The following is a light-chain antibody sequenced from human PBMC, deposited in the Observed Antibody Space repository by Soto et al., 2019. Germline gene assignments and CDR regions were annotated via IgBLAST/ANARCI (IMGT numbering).Light chain of an antibody. Sequence: IPMTQSPSTLSTSVGDRVTITCRVSQSISSWLAWCQQKPGKAPRLLIYKASDLESGVPSRFSGSGSGTDVTLTISSLQPDDFATYYCQQYNSYSPLTFGGGTKVDIK. CDR3: QQYNSYSPLT. V-gene: IGKV1-5*03. CDR2: KAS. J-gene: IGKJ4*02. CDR1: QSISSW.